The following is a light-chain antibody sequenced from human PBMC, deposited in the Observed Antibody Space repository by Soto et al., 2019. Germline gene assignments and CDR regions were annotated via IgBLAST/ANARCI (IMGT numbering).Light chain of an antibody. CDR1: QSVGSY. V-gene: IGKV3-11*01. CDR2: DAL. Sequence: EVVLTQSPVTLSLSPGERATLSCRASQSVGSYLAWIQKKPGQAPRLLIYDALNRATGIPARFSGSGSGTDFTLTISSLEPEDFAVYYCQQRAHWPPYTFGQGTKLESK. J-gene: IGKJ2*01. CDR3: QQRAHWPPYT.